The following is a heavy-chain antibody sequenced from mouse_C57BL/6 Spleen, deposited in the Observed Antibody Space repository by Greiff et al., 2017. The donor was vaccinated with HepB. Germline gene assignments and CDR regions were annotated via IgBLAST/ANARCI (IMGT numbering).Heavy chain of an antibody. Sequence: QVQLQQSGAELMKPGASVKLSCKATGYTFTGYWIEWVKQRPGHGLEWIGEILPGSGSTNYNEKFKGKATFTADTSSNTAYMQLSSLTTEESAIYYCARFYYSNPQAMDYWGQGTSVTVSS. CDR2: ILPGSGST. CDR1: GYTFTGYW. J-gene: IGHJ4*01. D-gene: IGHD2-5*01. CDR3: ARFYYSNPQAMDY. V-gene: IGHV1-9*01.